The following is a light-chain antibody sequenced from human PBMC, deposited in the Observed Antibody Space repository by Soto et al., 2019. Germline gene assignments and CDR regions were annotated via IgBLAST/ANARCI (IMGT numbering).Light chain of an antibody. CDR1: SCDVGCYIY. J-gene: IGLJ1*01. CDR3: SSYTSSSSRV. CDR2: EVS. V-gene: IGLV2-14*01. Sequence: QSVLTQPASVSGYPGQAITISCTGTSCDVGCYIYVSWYLQPPGKAPKIMTHEVSNRPSGVSNRFSDSKSGNTASLTISGLQAEDEADYYGSSYTSSSSRVFGTGTKVTVL.